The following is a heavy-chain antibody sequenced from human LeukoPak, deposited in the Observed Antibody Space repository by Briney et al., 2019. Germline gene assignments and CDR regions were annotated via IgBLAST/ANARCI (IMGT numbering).Heavy chain of an antibody. D-gene: IGHD6-19*01. CDR2: INHSGST. Sequence: PSETLSLTCAVYGGSFSGYYWSWIRQPPGKGLEWIGEINHSGSTNYNPSLKSRVTISADTSKNQFSLKLSSVTAADTAVYYCARGDSSGWYFDYWGQGTLVTVSS. CDR1: GGSFSGYY. CDR3: ARGDSSGWYFDY. J-gene: IGHJ4*02. V-gene: IGHV4-34*01.